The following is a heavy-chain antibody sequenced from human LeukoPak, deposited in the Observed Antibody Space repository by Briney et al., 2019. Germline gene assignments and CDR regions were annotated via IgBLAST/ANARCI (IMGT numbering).Heavy chain of an antibody. CDR3: ARNTMVRGEGSDYYYYYGMDV. V-gene: IGHV3-53*01. Sequence: GGSLRLSCAASGFTVSSNYMSWVRQAPGKGLEWVSVIYSGGSTYYADSVKGRFTISRDNSKNTLYLQMNSLRAEDTAVYYCARNTMVRGEGSDYYYYYGMDVRGQGTTVTVSS. D-gene: IGHD3-10*01. CDR2: IYSGGST. J-gene: IGHJ6*02. CDR1: GFTVSSNY.